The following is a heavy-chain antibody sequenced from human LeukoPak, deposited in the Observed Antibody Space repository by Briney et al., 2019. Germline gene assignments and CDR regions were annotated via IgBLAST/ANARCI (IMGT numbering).Heavy chain of an antibody. CDR2: IKSKTDGGTT. V-gene: IGHV3-15*01. Sequence: GGSLRLSRAASGLTLSNAWMSWVRQAPGKGLEWVGRIKSKTDGGTTDYAAPVKGRFTISRDDSKNTLYLQMNSLKTEDTAVYYCTTGVTLYYYGSGRYDYWGQGTLVTVSS. CDR1: GLTLSNAW. CDR3: TTGVTLYYYGSGRYDY. D-gene: IGHD3-10*01. J-gene: IGHJ4*02.